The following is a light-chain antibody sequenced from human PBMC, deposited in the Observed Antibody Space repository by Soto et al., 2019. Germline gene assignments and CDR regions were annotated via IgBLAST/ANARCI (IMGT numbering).Light chain of an antibody. CDR1: RSNVGSYNF. CDR3: SSYAGSNNLL. V-gene: IGLV2-23*02. J-gene: IGLJ3*02. Sequence: QSALTQPASVSGSPGQSITISCTGTRSNVGSYNFVSWYRQYTGKAPELIIYEVSQRPSTFFNRFSGSKSGNTASLTVSGLQAEDEADYYCSSYAGSNNLLFGGGTKLTVL. CDR2: EVS.